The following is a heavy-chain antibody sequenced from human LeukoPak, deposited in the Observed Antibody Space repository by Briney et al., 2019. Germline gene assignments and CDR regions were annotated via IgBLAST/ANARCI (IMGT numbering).Heavy chain of an antibody. D-gene: IGHD6-13*01. CDR2: ISSGGNYI. CDR3: ARGYSSTWATGY. CDR1: GLTFSSYS. J-gene: IGHJ4*02. V-gene: IGHV3-21*01. Sequence: GGSLRLSCAASGLTFSSYSMTWVRQAPGKGLQWVSSISSGGNYIYYADSLKGRFTISSDNAKNSLYLQMNSLRVEDTAVYYCARGYSSTWATGYWGQGTQVTVSS.